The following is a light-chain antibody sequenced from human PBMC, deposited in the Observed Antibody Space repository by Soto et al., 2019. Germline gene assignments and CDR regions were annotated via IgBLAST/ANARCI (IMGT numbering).Light chain of an antibody. CDR3: QQRSNWP. Sequence: DIVLTQSPGTLSLSPGERATLSCRASQSVGSIYLAWYQQKPGQAPRLLIYDASNRATGIPARFSGSGSGTDFTLTISSLEPEDFAVYYCQQRSNWPFGPGTKVDIK. CDR1: QSVGSIY. CDR2: DAS. V-gene: IGKV3-11*01. J-gene: IGKJ3*01.